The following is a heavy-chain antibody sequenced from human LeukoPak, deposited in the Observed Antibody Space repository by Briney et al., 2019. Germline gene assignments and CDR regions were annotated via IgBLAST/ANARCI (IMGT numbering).Heavy chain of an antibody. CDR3: ARDYFRRRGIFDY. CDR2: ISSSSSYI. CDR1: GFTFSSYS. Sequence: GGSLRLSCAASGFTFSSYSMNWVRQAPGKGLEWFSSISSSSSYIYYADSVKGRFTISRDNAKNSLYLQMNSLRAEDTAVYYCARDYFRRRGIFDYWGQGTLVTVSS. D-gene: IGHD3-9*01. V-gene: IGHV3-21*01. J-gene: IGHJ4*02.